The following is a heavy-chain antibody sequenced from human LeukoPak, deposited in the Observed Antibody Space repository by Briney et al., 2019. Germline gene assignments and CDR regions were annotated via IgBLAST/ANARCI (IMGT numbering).Heavy chain of an antibody. V-gene: IGHV3-30*02. CDR2: MREDGSNK. J-gene: IGHJ6*03. CDR3: AKGCGWEASYYYYYMDV. D-gene: IGHD1-26*01. Sequence: SGGSLRLSCAASGFPFSSYGMHCVRQAPGKGLGGVAFMREDGSNKYYAGSVKGRLTISRDNSKNALYLQMNSLRAEDTAVYYCAKGCGWEASYYYYYMDVWGKGTTVTISS. CDR1: GFPFSSYG.